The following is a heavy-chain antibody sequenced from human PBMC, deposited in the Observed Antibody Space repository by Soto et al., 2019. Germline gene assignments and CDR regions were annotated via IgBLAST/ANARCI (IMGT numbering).Heavy chain of an antibody. Sequence: GGSLRLSCAASGFTFSTDWLHWVRQAPGKGLVWVSRSNGDGSTKNYADSVKGRFTISRDNAKNMLYLQMNNLSPDDTAVYYCARLTSGSGAVWGQGTLVTVSS. CDR1: GFTFSTDW. V-gene: IGHV3-74*01. D-gene: IGHD2-15*01. J-gene: IGHJ4*02. CDR2: SNGDGSTK. CDR3: ARLTSGSGAV.